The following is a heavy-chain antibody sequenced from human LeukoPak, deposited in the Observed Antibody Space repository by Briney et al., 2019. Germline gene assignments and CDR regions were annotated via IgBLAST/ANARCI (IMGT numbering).Heavy chain of an antibody. CDR2: ISYDGSYK. D-gene: IGHD6-19*01. Sequence: GRSLTLSCAASGFTFSGYGMHWVRQAPGKGLEWVAVISYDGSYKYYADSVKGRFTISRDNSKNTLYMQMNSLRVEDTAVYYCAKDWDSSGWYVVVDYWGQGTLGTVS. CDR3: AKDWDSSGWYVVVDY. CDR1: GFTFSGYG. J-gene: IGHJ4*02. V-gene: IGHV3-30*18.